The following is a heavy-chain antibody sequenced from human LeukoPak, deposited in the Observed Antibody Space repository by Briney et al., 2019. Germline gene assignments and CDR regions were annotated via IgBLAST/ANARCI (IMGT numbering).Heavy chain of an antibody. Sequence: ASVKVSCKASGYTFTGYYMHWVRQAPGQGLEWMGWINTYTGKSTYAQGFTGRFVFSLDTSVSTAYLQISSLKAEDRAVYYCGTGGGYRFAYWGQGTLVTVSS. V-gene: IGHV7-4-1*02. CDR2: INTYTGKS. D-gene: IGHD6-25*01. CDR3: GTGGGYRFAY. J-gene: IGHJ4*02. CDR1: GYTFTGYY.